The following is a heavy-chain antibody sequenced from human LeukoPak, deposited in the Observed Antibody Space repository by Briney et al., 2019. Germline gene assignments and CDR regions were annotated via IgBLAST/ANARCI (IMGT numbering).Heavy chain of an antibody. CDR2: INHSGST. J-gene: IGHJ5*02. Sequence: PSETLSLTCAVYGGSFSGYYWSWIRQPPGKGLEWIGEINHSGSTNYNPSLKSRVTISVDTSKNQFSLKLSSVTAADTAVYYCARHQELSPYNWFDPWGQGTLVTVSS. CDR3: ARHQELSPYNWFDP. V-gene: IGHV4-34*01. CDR1: GGSFSGYY. D-gene: IGHD3-16*02.